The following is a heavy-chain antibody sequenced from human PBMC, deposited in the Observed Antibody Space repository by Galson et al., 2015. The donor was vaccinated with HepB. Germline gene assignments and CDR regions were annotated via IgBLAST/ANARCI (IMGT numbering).Heavy chain of an antibody. J-gene: IGHJ2*01. V-gene: IGHV3-48*02. Sequence: SLRLSCAASGFTFSRSTMNWVRQAPGQGLEWISYISTTGTTIYYADSVKGRFTISRDTSLYLQMNSLRDEDSAVYYCARVRFVAARYWYFDLWGRGTLVTVSS. CDR3: ARVRFVAARYWYFDL. CDR2: ISTTGTTI. CDR1: GFTFSRST. D-gene: IGHD3-10*01.